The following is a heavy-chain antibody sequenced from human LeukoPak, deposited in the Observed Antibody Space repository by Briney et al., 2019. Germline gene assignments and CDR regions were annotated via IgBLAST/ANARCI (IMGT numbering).Heavy chain of an antibody. D-gene: IGHD6-19*01. CDR2: ISSTGSTI. CDR3: ARVHRSSAWKFYS. Sequence: GGSLRLSCAASGFTFSSYEMNWVRQAPGKGLERVSYISSTGSTIYYADSVKGRSTISRDNAKNSLYLQLNSLRAEDTAVYYCARVHRSSAWKFYSWGQGTLVTVSS. CDR1: GFTFSSYE. J-gene: IGHJ4*02. V-gene: IGHV3-48*03.